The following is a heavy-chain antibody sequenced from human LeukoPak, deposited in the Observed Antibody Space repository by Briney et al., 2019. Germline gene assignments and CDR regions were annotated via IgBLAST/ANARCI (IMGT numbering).Heavy chain of an antibody. CDR3: ARGDYYDSSGYFPTPFDY. V-gene: IGHV4-4*07. D-gene: IGHD3-22*01. J-gene: IGHJ4*02. CDR1: GGSMRSYY. CDR2: IYTSGST. Sequence: SETLSLTCTVSGGSMRSYYWSWIRQPAGKGLEWIGRIYTSGSTNYNPSLKSRVTMSVDTSKNQFSLKLSSVTAADTAVYYCARGDYYDSSGYFPTPFDYWGQGTLVTVSS.